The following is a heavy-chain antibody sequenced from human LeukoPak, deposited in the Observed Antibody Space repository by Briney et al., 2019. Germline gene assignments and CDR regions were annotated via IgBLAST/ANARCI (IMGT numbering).Heavy chain of an antibody. CDR2: ISWNSGNM. CDR1: GFTFHDYT. J-gene: IGHJ4*02. Sequence: PGGSLRLSCAASGFTFHDYTMHWVRQAPGKGLEWVSGISWNSGNMGYADSVKGLFTISRDNANNSLYLQMNSLRVEDTALYYCAKGDRGFDYWGQGTLVTVSS. CDR3: AKGDRGFDY. D-gene: IGHD3-10*01. V-gene: IGHV3-9*01.